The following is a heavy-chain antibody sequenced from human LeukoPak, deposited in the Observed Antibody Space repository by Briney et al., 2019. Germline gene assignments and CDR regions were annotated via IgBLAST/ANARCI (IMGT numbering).Heavy chain of an antibody. V-gene: IGHV3-66*01. Sequence: GGSLRLSCAASGFTVSSNYMSWVRQAPGKGLEWVSVIYSGGSTYYADSVKGRFTISRDNSKDTLYLQMNSLRAEDTAVYYCARDRDCSGGSCYGYWGQGTLVTVSS. CDR1: GFTVSSNY. CDR3: ARDRDCSGGSCYGY. CDR2: IYSGGST. J-gene: IGHJ4*02. D-gene: IGHD2-15*01.